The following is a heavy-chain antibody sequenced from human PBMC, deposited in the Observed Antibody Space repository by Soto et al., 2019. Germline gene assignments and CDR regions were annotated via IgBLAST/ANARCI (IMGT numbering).Heavy chain of an antibody. V-gene: IGHV3-30*18. CDR3: AKDTYYNDSSGYYVFDY. CDR2: ISYDGTNK. J-gene: IGHJ4*02. Sequence: QGQLVESGGGVVQPGRSLRLSCAASGLIFSSYGMHWVRQAPGKGLEWLAVISYDGTNKNYADSVKGRFTISRDNSKNTLYLQMNSLRPDDTAVYYCAKDTYYNDSSGYYVFDYWGQGTLVTVSS. D-gene: IGHD3-22*01. CDR1: GLIFSSYG.